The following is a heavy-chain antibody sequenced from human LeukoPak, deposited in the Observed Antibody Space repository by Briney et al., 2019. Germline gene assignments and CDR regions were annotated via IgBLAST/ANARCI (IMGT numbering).Heavy chain of an antibody. V-gene: IGHV3-23*01. J-gene: IGHJ4*02. CDR2: ITASGGNT. D-gene: IGHD5-18*01. Sequence: GGSLRLSCAAPGFTFSSYAKGWVRQAPGKGLEWVSAITASGGNTYYADSVKGRFTISRDNSKNTLYLQVNSLRAEDTAVYYCAKGNGYSYGRYYFDYWGQGTLVTVSS. CDR1: GFTFSSYA. CDR3: AKGNGYSYGRYYFDY.